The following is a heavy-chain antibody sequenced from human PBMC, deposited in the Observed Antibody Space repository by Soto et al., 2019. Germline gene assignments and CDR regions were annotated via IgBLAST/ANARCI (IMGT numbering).Heavy chain of an antibody. Sequence: GGSLRLSCAAAHFTFGTYCLHWVRQTPGQGLVWVSQINHDGKWTTYADSVKGPFTISRDNAKNTLYLQMNSLRAEDTAVYYCAKEKISTSCSNGFDPLGQGTLVTVSS. D-gene: IGHD2-2*01. V-gene: IGHV3-74*03. CDR1: HFTFGTYC. J-gene: IGHJ5*02. CDR3: AKEKISTSCSNGFDP. CDR2: INHDGKWT.